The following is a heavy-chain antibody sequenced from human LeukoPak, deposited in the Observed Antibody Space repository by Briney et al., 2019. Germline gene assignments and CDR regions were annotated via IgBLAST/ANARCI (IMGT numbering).Heavy chain of an antibody. V-gene: IGHV1-2*02. J-gene: IGHJ5*02. D-gene: IGHD6-13*01. Sequence: ASVKVSCKASGYTFTGYYMHWVRQAPGQGLEWMGWINPNSGGTNYAQKFQGRVTMTRDTSISTAYMELSRLRSDDTAVYYCARGGKQQLVPYNWFDPWGQGTLVTVSS. CDR1: GYTFTGYY. CDR3: ARGGKQQLVPYNWFDP. CDR2: INPNSGGT.